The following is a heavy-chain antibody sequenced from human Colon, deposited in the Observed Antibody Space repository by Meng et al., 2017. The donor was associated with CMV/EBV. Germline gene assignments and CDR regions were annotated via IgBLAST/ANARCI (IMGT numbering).Heavy chain of an antibody. D-gene: IGHD2-8*02. V-gene: IGHV3-66*02. J-gene: IGHJ4*02. CDR2: IYSDGKT. CDR1: GVRFRMKY. CDR3: ARKDSTGWDYFDH. Sequence: AACGVRFRMKYMSWVRQAPGKGLEWVSGIYSDGKTDYADSVKGRFTISRDNSKNTLFLQMNSLRGEDTAVYYCARKDSTGWDYFDHWGQGTLVTVSS.